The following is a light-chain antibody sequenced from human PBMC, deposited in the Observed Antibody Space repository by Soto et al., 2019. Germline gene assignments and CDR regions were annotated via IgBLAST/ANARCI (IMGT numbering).Light chain of an antibody. J-gene: IGLJ1*01. CDR2: EVS. V-gene: IGLV2-14*01. CDR1: SSDVGGSNY. CDR3: SSYTSSNTLEV. Sequence: QSVLIQPASVSGSPGQSITISCTGTSSDVGGSNYVSWYQHHPLRAPKLLMFEVSYRPSGVSNRFSGSKSGNTASLTISGLQAEDEADYYCSSYTSSNTLEVFGSGTKVNV.